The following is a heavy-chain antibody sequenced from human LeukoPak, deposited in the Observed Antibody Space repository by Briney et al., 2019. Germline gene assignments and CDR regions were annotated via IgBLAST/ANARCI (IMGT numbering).Heavy chain of an antibody. CDR2: ISGSGGST. J-gene: IGHJ4*02. CDR3: VIRLPHTSNYRFDY. V-gene: IGHV3-23*01. CDR1: GFTFSSYA. Sequence: GGSLRLSCAASGFTFSSYAMSWVRQAPGKGLEWVSAISGSGGSTYYADSVKGRFTISRDNAKDTLYLQMNSLNTEDTAVYYCVIRLPHTSNYRFDYWGQGTLVTVSS. D-gene: IGHD4-11*01.